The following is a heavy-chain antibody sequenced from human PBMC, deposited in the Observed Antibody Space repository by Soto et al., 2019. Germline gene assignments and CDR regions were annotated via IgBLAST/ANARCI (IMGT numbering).Heavy chain of an antibody. D-gene: IGHD2-15*01. V-gene: IGHV5-51*01. CDR2: IHPGDSDI. J-gene: IGHJ4*02. CDR3: TRPYCSGGRCYPNYFDY. CDR1: GYFFTTYW. Sequence: PXESLTISCKVSGYFFTTYWIGLVRQVPGKGLEWMGIIHPGDSDIRYSPSFQGQVTIVADRSISTAYLQWSSLKASDTAMYYCTRPYCSGGRCYPNYFDYWGQGTLVTVSS.